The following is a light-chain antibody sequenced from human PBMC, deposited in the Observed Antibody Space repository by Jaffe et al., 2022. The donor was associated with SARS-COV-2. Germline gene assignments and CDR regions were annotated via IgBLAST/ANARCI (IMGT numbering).Light chain of an antibody. Sequence: DIQLTQSPSFLSASVGDRVTITCRASQGINTYLNWYQQNPGKAPKLLIYAASTLQSGVPSRFSGSGSGTDFTLTISSLRPEDFATYYCQHVDSFPITFGQGTRLEIK. CDR3: QHVDSFPIT. V-gene: IGKV1-9*01. CDR1: QGINTY. CDR2: AAS. J-gene: IGKJ5*01.